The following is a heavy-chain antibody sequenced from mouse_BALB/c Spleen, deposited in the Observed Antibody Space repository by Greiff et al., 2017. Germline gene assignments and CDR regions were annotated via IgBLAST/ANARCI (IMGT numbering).Heavy chain of an antibody. D-gene: IGHD2-1*01. CDR3: NAFSYGNSSWFAY. V-gene: IGHV14-4*02. CDR1: GFNIKDYY. CDR2: IDPENGDT. Sequence: EVKLQQSGAELVRSGASVKLSCTASGFNIKDYYMHWVKQRPEQGLEWIGWIDPENGDTEYAPKFQGKATMTADTSSNTAYLQLSSLTSEDTAVYYCNAFSYGNSSWFAYWGQGTLVTVSA. J-gene: IGHJ3*01.